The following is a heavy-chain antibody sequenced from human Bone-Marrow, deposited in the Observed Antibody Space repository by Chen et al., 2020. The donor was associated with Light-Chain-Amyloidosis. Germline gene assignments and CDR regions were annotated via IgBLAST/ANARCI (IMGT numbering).Heavy chain of an antibody. J-gene: IGHJ4*02. D-gene: IGHD3-3*02. CDR2: QWFNGND. Sequence: VQLVESGGGVAQPGTSLRLSCAASGFTFSDFVFHWVRQAPGKGLEWVAVQWFNGNDNYADSLRGRFTISRDSSKNMLFLQWNSLRVEDTAIYYCARDSIEGPTDFDYWGQGTRVTVSS. V-gene: IGHV3-33*01. CDR1: GFTFSDFV. CDR3: ARDSIEGPTDFDY.